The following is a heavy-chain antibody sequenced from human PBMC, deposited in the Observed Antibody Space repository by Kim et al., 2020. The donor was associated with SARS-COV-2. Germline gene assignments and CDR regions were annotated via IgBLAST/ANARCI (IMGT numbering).Heavy chain of an antibody. CDR3: ARDRDGYSYGSSGMDV. V-gene: IGHV3-30*07. Sequence: GKGRFTHSRDNSKNTVYLQMNSLRAEDTAVYYCARDRDGYSYGSSGMDVWGQGTTVTVSS. J-gene: IGHJ6*02. D-gene: IGHD5-18*01.